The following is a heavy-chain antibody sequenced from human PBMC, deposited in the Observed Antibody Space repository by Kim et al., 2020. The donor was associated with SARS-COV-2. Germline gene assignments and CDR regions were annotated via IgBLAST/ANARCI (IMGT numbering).Heavy chain of an antibody. CDR1: GFTVSSNY. CDR3: ARGLPPGSSWYVEGDY. J-gene: IGHJ4*02. Sequence: GGSLRLSCAASGFTVSSNYMSWVRQAPGKGLEWVSVIYSGGSTYYADSVKGRFTISRDNSKNTLYLQMNSLRAEDTAVYYCARGLPPGSSWYVEGDYWGQGTLVTVSS. D-gene: IGHD6-13*01. CDR2: IYSGGST. V-gene: IGHV3-66*01.